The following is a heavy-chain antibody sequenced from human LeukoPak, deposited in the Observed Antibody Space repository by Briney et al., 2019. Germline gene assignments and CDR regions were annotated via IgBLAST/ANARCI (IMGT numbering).Heavy chain of an antibody. V-gene: IGHV4/OR15-8*02. CDR1: GGSISGTNW. CDR2: ISLAGQT. D-gene: IGHD1-26*01. CDR3: SRESGPFCPFGY. J-gene: IGHJ4*02. Sequence: SETLSLTCGVSGGSISGTNWWSWVRQPPGQGLEWVGEISLAGQTNFNPSLNGRVTMSLDKSSNQLSLHLTSVTAADTATYFCSRESGPFCPFGYWGQGTLVIVSS.